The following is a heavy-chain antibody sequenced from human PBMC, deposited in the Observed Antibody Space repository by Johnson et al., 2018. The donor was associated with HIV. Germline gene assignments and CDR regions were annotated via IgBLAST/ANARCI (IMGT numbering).Heavy chain of an antibody. V-gene: IGHV3-30-3*01. CDR1: GFTFSSYA. Sequence: QVQLVESGGGVVQPGRSLRLSCAASGFTFSSYAMHWVRQAPVKGLEWVAVISYDGSNKYYADSVKGRFTISRDNSKNTLYLQMNSLRAEDTAVYYCARGGAVTRRSADAFDIWGQGTMVTVSS. CDR3: ARGGAVTRRSADAFDI. CDR2: ISYDGSNK. J-gene: IGHJ3*02. D-gene: IGHD4-11*01.